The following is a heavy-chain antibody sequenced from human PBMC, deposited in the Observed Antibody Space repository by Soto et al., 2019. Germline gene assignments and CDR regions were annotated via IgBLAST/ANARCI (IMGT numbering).Heavy chain of an antibody. CDR1: GGSISSGDYY. D-gene: IGHD3-22*01. Sequence: QVQLQESGPGLVKPSQTLSLTCTVSGGSISSGDYYWSWIRQPPGKGLEWIGYIYYSGSTYYNPXLKSRVPISVXXSXTXXSRKLSSVTAADTAVYYCARAVGYYDSSGHDAFDIWGQGTMVTVSS. J-gene: IGHJ3*02. CDR3: ARAVGYYDSSGHDAFDI. V-gene: IGHV4-30-4*01. CDR2: IYYSGST.